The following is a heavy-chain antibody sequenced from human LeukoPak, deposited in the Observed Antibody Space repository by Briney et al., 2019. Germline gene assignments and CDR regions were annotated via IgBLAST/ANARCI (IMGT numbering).Heavy chain of an antibody. J-gene: IGHJ2*01. CDR2: ISSSGSYR. V-gene: IGHV3-21*01. D-gene: IGHD3-10*01. CDR1: GLTFSTYT. Sequence: GGSLRLSCAASGLTFSTYTMNWVRQAPGKGLEWVSSISSSGSYRYYTDSVKGRFTISRDSAKNSLFLQMNSLRAEDTAVYYCARDRPMVRGVIPWYFDLWGRGTLVTVSS. CDR3: ARDRPMVRGVIPWYFDL.